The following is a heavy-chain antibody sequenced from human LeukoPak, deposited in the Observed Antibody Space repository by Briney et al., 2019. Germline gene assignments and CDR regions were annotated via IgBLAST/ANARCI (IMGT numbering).Heavy chain of an antibody. V-gene: IGHV4-34*01. Sequence: SETLSLTCAVYGGSFSGYYWSWIRQPPGKGLEWIGEINHSGSTNHNPSLKGRVTISVDTSKNQFSLKLSSVTAADTAVYYCARGPRPDGVLSSGCPFDYWGQGTLVTVSS. J-gene: IGHJ4*02. CDR3: ARGPRPDGVLSSGCPFDY. D-gene: IGHD6-19*01. CDR1: GGSFSGYY. CDR2: INHSGST.